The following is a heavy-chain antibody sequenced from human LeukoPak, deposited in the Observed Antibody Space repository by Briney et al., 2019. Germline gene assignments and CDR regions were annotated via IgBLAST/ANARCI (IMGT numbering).Heavy chain of an antibody. CDR3: ARSSGDLYYYCYAMDV. CDR2: INAGNGNT. J-gene: IGHJ6*02. V-gene: IGHV1-3*01. D-gene: IGHD3-22*01. Sequence: ASVKVSCKASGYTFTTYAIHWVRQAPGQRLEWMGWINAGNGNTKYSQKFQGRVTITRDTSASTAYMELSSLRSEDTSVYYCARSSGDLYYYCYAMDVWGQGTTVTVSS. CDR1: GYTFTTYA.